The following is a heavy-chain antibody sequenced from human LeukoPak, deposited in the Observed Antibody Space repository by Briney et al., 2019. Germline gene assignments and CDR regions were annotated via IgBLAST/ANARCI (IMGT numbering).Heavy chain of an antibody. Sequence: GGSLRLSCAASGFTFSSYGMHWVRQAPGKGLEWVAFIRYDGSNRYYADSVKGRFTISRDNSKNTLYLQMSSLRAEYTAVYYCAKPIMTTVTTLGLYFDYWGQGALVTVSS. CDR3: AKPIMTTVTTLGLYFDY. J-gene: IGHJ4*02. CDR1: GFTFSSYG. D-gene: IGHD4-17*01. V-gene: IGHV3-30*02. CDR2: IRYDGSNR.